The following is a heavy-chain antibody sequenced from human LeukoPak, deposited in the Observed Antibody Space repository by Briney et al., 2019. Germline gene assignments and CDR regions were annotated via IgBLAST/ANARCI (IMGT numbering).Heavy chain of an antibody. CDR3: AKDGGLWVSAHWGDS. CDR1: GFTFSSYW. CDR2: IKQDGSEK. V-gene: IGHV3-7*03. D-gene: IGHD7-27*01. J-gene: IGHJ4*02. Sequence: GGSLRLSCAASGFTFSSYWMSWVRQAPGKGLEWVANIKQDGSEKYYVDSVKGRFTVSRDNSKNTLFLQMNSLRAEDTAVYYCAKDGGLWVSAHWGDSWGRGTLVTVSS.